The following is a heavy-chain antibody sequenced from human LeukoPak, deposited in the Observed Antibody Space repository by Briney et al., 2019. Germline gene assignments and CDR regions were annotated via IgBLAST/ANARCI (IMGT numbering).Heavy chain of an antibody. Sequence: ASVKVSCKASGYTFTSYGISWVRQAPGQGLEWMGWISAYNGNINYAQKLQGRVTMTTDTSTSTAYMELRSLRSDDTAVYYCARDRGYYDYVWGSYRPIDYWGQGTLVTVSS. CDR3: ARDRGYYDYVWGSYRPIDY. CDR2: ISAYNGNI. CDR1: GYTFTSYG. J-gene: IGHJ4*02. V-gene: IGHV1-18*01. D-gene: IGHD3-16*02.